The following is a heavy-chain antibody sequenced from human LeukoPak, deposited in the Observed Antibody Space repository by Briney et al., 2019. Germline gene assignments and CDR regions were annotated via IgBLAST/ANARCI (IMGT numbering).Heavy chain of an antibody. CDR1: GFTFSSYA. CDR2: ISGSGGST. V-gene: IGHV3-23*01. CDR3: AKRLIGMIVVDY. J-gene: IGHJ4*02. D-gene: IGHD3-22*01. Sequence: GGSLRLSCAASGFTFSSYAMSWVRQAPGKGLGWVSAISGSGGSTYYADSVKGRFTISRDNSKNTLYLQINSLRAEDTAVYYCAKRLIGMIVVDYWGQGTLVTVSS.